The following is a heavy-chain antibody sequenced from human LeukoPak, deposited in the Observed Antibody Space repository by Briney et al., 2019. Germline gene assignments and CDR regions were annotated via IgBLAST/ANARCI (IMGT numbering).Heavy chain of an antibody. D-gene: IGHD1-26*01. CDR2: INAGNGNT. CDR1: GYTFTSYA. Sequence: APVKVSCKASGYTFTSYAMHWVRQAPGQRLEWMGWINAGNGNTKYSQKFQGRVTITRDTSASTAYMELSSLRSEDTAVYYCARDLGGSGSYETLGGYWGQGTLVTVSS. CDR3: ARDLGGSGSYETLGGY. J-gene: IGHJ4*02. V-gene: IGHV1-3*01.